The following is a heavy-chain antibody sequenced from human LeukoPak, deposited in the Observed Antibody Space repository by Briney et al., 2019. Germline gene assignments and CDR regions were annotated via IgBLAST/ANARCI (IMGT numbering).Heavy chain of an antibody. Sequence: GGSLRLSCAASGFTVSSNYMSWVRQAPGKGLEWVSVIYSGGSTYYADSVKGRFTISRDNSKNTLYLQMNSLRAEDTAVYYCANGYCSSTSCSHFDYWGQGTLVTVSS. D-gene: IGHD2-2*01. V-gene: IGHV3-53*01. CDR3: ANGYCSSTSCSHFDY. J-gene: IGHJ4*02. CDR2: IYSGGST. CDR1: GFTVSSNY.